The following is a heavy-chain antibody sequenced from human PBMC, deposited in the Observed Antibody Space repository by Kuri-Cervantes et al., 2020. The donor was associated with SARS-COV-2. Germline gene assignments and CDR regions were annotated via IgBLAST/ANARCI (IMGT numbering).Heavy chain of an antibody. CDR3: YCAPKEGFDS. CDR1: ETTFPNYD. Sequence: ASVKVSCKAPETTFPNYDINWVRQATGQGLEWMGMVKTNSGNTLYAQIFQGRVTMTRDTSASTVYLELSNLTSEDTAIYYCYCAPKEGFDSWDQGTLVTVSS. D-gene: IGHD2-21*01. J-gene: IGHJ4*02. CDR2: VKTNSGNT. V-gene: IGHV1-8*01.